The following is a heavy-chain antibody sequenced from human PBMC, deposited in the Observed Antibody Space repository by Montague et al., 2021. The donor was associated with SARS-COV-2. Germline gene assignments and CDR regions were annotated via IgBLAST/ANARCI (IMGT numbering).Heavy chain of an antibody. CDR1: GGSISSGGYY. CDR2: IYYRGST. CDR3: AREDRWNWFDP. J-gene: IGHJ5*02. D-gene: IGHD5-24*01. Sequence: SETLSLTCIVSGGSISSGGYYWSWIRQHPGKGLEWIGYIYYRGSTNYNPSLKTRVTISVDTSKNQFSLKLSSVTAANTAVYYCAREDRWNWFDPWGQGTLVIVSS. V-gene: IGHV4-61*08.